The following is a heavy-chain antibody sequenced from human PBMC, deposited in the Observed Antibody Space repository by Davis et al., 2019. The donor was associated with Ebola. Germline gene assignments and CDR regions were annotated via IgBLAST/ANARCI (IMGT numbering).Heavy chain of an antibody. CDR2: VHGGNGNT. Sequence: AASVKVSCKASGFTLTNYAIHWVRQAPGQRLEWMGWVHGGNGNTKYSQKFQGRVTITRDTSASTAYMELSSLRSEDTAVYYCAREVAVAGSLVSDHWGQGTLVTVSS. CDR1: GFTLTNYA. D-gene: IGHD6-19*01. CDR3: AREVAVAGSLVSDH. J-gene: IGHJ4*02. V-gene: IGHV1-3*01.